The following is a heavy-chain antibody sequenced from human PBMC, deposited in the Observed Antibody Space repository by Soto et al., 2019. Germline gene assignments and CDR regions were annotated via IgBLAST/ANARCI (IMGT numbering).Heavy chain of an antibody. CDR3: TRHGPGDYFLFDP. V-gene: IGHV3-74*01. J-gene: IGHJ5*02. D-gene: IGHD4-17*01. CDR1: GFTFSGFW. CDR2: ASPDGTST. Sequence: LGGSLRLSCAASGFTFSGFWMHWVRQAPGKGLVWVSRASPDGTSTSYADSVKGRFTISRDNARNTLYMQMNSLRVDDTAVYYCTRHGPGDYFLFDPWGQGTLVTVSS.